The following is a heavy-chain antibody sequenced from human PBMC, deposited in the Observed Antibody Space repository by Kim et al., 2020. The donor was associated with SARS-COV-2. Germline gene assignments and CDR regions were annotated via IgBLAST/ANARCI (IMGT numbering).Heavy chain of an antibody. Sequence: SETLSLTCTVSGGSISSSSYYWGWIRQPPGKGLEWIGSIYYSGSTYYNPSLKSRVTISVDTSKNQFSLKLSSVTAADTAVYYCARQVTMMVVVIKFVGFFDYWGQGTLVTVSS. J-gene: IGHJ4*02. CDR2: IYYSGST. V-gene: IGHV4-39*01. CDR3: ARQVTMMVVVIKFVGFFDY. CDR1: GGSISSSSYY. D-gene: IGHD3-22*01.